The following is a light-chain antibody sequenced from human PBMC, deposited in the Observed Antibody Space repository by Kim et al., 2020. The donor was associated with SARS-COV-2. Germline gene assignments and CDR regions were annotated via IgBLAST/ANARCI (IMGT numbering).Light chain of an antibody. CDR1: QSVSSSY. Sequence: PGERATLACRASQSVSSSYLAWYQQKPGQAPRLLIYGASSRATGIPDRFSGSGSGTDFTLTISRLEPEDFAVYYCQQYGSSPRLTFGGGTKVDIK. CDR2: GAS. V-gene: IGKV3-20*01. CDR3: QQYGSSPRLT. J-gene: IGKJ4*01.